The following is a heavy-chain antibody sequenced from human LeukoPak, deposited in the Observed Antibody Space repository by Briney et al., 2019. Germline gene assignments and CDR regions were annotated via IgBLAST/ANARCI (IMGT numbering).Heavy chain of an antibody. J-gene: IGHJ4*02. D-gene: IGHD1-26*01. CDR3: VRDGGDNGSSGN. CDR2: INPNNGAT. Sequence: ASVKVSCKASGYTFTGYYVHWVRQAPGQGLEWMGWINPNNGATNYAQKFQGRVTVTRDTSISTACMELSNLGSDDTALYYCVRDGGDNGSSGNWGQGTLVTVSS. V-gene: IGHV1-2*02. CDR1: GYTFTGYY.